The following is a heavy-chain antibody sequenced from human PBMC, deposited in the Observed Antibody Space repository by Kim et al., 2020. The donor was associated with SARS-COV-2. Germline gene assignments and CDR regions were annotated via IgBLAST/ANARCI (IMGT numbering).Heavy chain of an antibody. CDR3: ASTPHSYYYDSSGYYPTPFDY. J-gene: IGHJ4*02. Sequence: ASVKVPCKASGYTFTSYAMNWVRQAPGQGLEWMGWINTNTGNPTYAQGFTGRFVFSLDTSVSTAYLQISSLKAEDTAVYYCASTPHSYYYDSSGYYPTPFDYWGQGTLVTVSS. V-gene: IGHV7-4-1*02. CDR2: INTNTGNP. D-gene: IGHD3-22*01. CDR1: GYTFTSYA.